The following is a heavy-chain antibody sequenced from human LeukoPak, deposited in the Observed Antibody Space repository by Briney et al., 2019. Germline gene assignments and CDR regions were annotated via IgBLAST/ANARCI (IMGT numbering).Heavy chain of an antibody. CDR1: GYTFSSYD. V-gene: IGHV1-8*01. J-gene: IGHJ4*02. D-gene: IGHD1-26*01. Sequence: ASVKVSCKASGYTFSSYDINWVRQATGQGLEWMGWMNPNSGNTGYAQKFQGRVTMTRNTSINTAYMELSGLRSEDTAVYYCARVRSVGATLRSPYFDYWGQGTLVTVSS. CDR2: MNPNSGNT. CDR3: ARVRSVGATLRSPYFDY.